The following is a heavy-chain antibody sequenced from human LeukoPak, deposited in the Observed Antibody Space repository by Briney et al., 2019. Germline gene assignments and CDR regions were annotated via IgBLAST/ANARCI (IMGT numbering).Heavy chain of an antibody. D-gene: IGHD5-12*01. V-gene: IGHV3-23*01. CDR1: GFNFSNYA. CDR2: ISDSGSTA. CDR3: AKDIQTWPRFPDY. J-gene: IGHJ4*02. Sequence: GGSLRLSCGASGFNFSNYAMSWVRQAPGKGLEWVSGISDSGSTAFYADSVKGRFTSSRDNPKSTLYLQMNSLRAEDTAVYYCAKDIQTWPRFPDYWGQGTLVTVSS.